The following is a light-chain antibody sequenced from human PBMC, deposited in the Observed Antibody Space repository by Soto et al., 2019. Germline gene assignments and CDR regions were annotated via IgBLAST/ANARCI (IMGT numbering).Light chain of an antibody. CDR3: MQGTHLRT. CDR2: RVS. J-gene: IGKJ1*01. CDR1: QSLVHGDGNTY. Sequence: DVVMNQSPLSLPVTLGQPASISCRSSQSLVHGDGNTYLNWFQQRPGQSPRRLIYRVSNRDSGVPDRFSGSGSGTDFTLKISRVEAEDVGVYYCMQGTHLRTFGQGTKVDIK. V-gene: IGKV2-30*02.